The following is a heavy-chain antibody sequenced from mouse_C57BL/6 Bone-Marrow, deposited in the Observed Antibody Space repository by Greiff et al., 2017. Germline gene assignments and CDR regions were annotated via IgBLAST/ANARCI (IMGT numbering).Heavy chain of an antibody. CDR2: IWRGGST. CDR3: AKPHYYYGSSYDYAVDY. V-gene: IGHV2-5*01. D-gene: IGHD1-1*01. Sequence: VKLVESGPGLVQPSQSLSITCTVSGFSLTSYGVHWVRQSPGKGLEWLGVIWRGGSTDYNAAFMSRLSITKDNSKSQVFFKMNSLQADDTAIYYCAKPHYYYGSSYDYAVDYWGQGTSVTVSS. CDR1: GFSLTSYG. J-gene: IGHJ4*01.